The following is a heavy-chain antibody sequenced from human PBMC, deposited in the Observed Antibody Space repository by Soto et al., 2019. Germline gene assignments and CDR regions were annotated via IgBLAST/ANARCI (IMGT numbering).Heavy chain of an antibody. V-gene: IGHV3-64D*06. CDR2: VSTSGRST. D-gene: IGHD2-15*01. CDR3: VKQAHGLDGVAFDY. J-gene: IGHJ4*02. Sequence: VPGKGREAISAVSTSGRSTYYADSVKDRFTISRDNSKNTLFLQMGSLRPEDTAIYYCVKQAHGLDGVAFDYWGQGTQVTVAS.